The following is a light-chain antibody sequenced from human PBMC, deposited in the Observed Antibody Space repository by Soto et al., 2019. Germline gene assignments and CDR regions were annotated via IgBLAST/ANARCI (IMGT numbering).Light chain of an antibody. CDR2: GAS. CDR1: QSVTSN. Sequence: ETMMTQSPGTLSLSPGERATLSCRASQSVTSNYLAWYQQKPGQAPRLLFYGASIGATGLPARFSGSGSGTEFTLTINSLQAEDCAVYYCQQYYNWPRTFGQGTRLEIK. CDR3: QQYYNWPRT. J-gene: IGKJ5*01. V-gene: IGKV3-15*01.